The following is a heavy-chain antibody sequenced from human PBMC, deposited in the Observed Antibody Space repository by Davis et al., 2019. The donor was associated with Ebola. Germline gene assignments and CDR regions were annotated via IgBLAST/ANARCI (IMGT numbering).Heavy chain of an antibody. V-gene: IGHV3-23*01. J-gene: IGHJ4*02. CDR1: GFTFSSYA. CDR2: ISGSGGST. Sequence: PGGSLRLSCTASGFTFSSYAMSWVRQAPGKGLEWVSAISGSGGSTYYADSVKGRFTISRDNSKNTLYLQMNSLRAEDTAVYYCATQGAIVATHFDYWGQGTLVTVSS. CDR3: ATQGAIVATHFDY. D-gene: IGHD5-12*01.